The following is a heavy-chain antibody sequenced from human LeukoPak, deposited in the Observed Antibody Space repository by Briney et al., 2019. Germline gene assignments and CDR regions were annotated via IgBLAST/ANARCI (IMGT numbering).Heavy chain of an antibody. CDR2: ISWDGGST. Sequence: PGGSLRLSCAASGFTFDDYAMHWVRQAPGKGLEWVSLISWDGGSTHYADSVKGRFTISRDNSKNSLYLQMNSLRAEDTALYYCTKDYCSNGVCFFYYMDVWGKGTTVTVSS. CDR1: GFTFDDYA. J-gene: IGHJ6*03. CDR3: TKDYCSNGVCFFYYMDV. V-gene: IGHV3-43D*03. D-gene: IGHD2-8*01.